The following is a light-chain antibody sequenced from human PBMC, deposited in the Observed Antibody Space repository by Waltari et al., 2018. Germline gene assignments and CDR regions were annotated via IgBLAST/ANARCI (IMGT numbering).Light chain of an antibody. Sequence: QSALTQPASVSRSPGQSITISCTGTSSDIGSYNYVSWYQQHPGKAPKLIIFDVANRPSGVSNRFSGSKSGNTASLTISGLQAEDEADYFCASYMDTTTLELFGGGTSLTVL. V-gene: IGLV2-14*03. CDR1: SSDIGSYNY. CDR3: ASYMDTTTLEL. CDR2: DVA. J-gene: IGLJ2*01.